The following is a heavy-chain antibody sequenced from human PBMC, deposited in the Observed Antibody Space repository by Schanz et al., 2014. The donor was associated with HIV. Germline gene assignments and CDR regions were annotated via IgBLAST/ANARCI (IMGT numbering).Heavy chain of an antibody. J-gene: IGHJ6*03. D-gene: IGHD7-27*01. CDR3: RVFMGAGDV. V-gene: IGHV3-74*01. Sequence: EVQILESGGGLIQPGASLRLSCVASGFTFGTKWMYWVRQGPGKGLAWVSYITPDGSVTYADSVKGRFTTSRDSSKNTLFLQMNSLRVEDTATYYCRVFMGAGDVGGKGTRGNVSS. CDR2: ITPDGSVT. CDR1: GFTFGTKW.